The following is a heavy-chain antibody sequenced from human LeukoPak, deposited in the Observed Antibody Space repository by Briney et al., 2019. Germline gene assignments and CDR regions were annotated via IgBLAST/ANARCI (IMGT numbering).Heavy chain of an antibody. CDR2: IWYDGSNK. D-gene: IGHD2-15*01. CDR1: GFTFSSYG. V-gene: IGHV3-33*01. J-gene: IGHJ6*02. Sequence: GGSLRLSCAASGFTFSSYGMHWVRQAPGKGLEWVAVIWYDGSNKYYADSVKGRFTISRDNSKNTLYLQMNSLRAEDTAVYYCARGLGYCSGGSCYSGSGYYYYGMDVWGQGTTVTVPS. CDR3: ARGLGYCSGGSCYSGSGYYYYGMDV.